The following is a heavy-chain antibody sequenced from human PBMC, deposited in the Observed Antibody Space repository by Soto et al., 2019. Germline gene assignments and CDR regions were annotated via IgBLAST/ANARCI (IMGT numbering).Heavy chain of an antibody. D-gene: IGHD2-8*01. Sequence: EVQLVESGGGLVQPGGSLRLSCAASGFTFRSYWMSCVRQAPGKGLEWVANIKQDGSEKYYVDSGKGRFTLSRDNAKNSLYLQMNSLRAEDTAVYYCARDQRIVLMVYAMPDAFDIWGQGTMVTVSS. CDR3: ARDQRIVLMVYAMPDAFDI. J-gene: IGHJ3*02. CDR1: GFTFRSYW. V-gene: IGHV3-7*01. CDR2: IKQDGSEK.